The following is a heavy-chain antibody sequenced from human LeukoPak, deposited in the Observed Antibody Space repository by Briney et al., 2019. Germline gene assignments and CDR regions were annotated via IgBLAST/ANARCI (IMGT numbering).Heavy chain of an antibody. D-gene: IGHD6-19*01. CDR2: ISYDGSNK. CDR1: GFTFSSYG. Sequence: PGGSLRLSCAASGFTFSSYGMHWVRQAPGKGLEWVAVISYDGSNKYYADSVKGRFTISRDNSKNTLYLQMNSLRAEDTAVYYCAKDKSAYSSGGPIFDYWGQGALVTVSS. V-gene: IGHV3-30*18. CDR3: AKDKSAYSSGGPIFDY. J-gene: IGHJ4*02.